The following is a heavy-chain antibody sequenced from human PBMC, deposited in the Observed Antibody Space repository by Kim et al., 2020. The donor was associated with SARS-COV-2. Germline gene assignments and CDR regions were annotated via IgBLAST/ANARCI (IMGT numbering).Heavy chain of an antibody. D-gene: IGHD6-13*01. CDR3: ARDHPWYSSSWISYGMDV. CDR1: GYTFTSYY. CDR2: INPSGGST. J-gene: IGHJ6*02. Sequence: ASVKVSCKAPGYTFTSYYMHWVRQTPGQGLEWMGIINPSGGSTSYAQKFQGRVTMTRDTSTSTVYMELSSLRSEDTAVYYCARDHPWYSSSWISYGMDVWGQGTTVTVSS. V-gene: IGHV1-46*01.